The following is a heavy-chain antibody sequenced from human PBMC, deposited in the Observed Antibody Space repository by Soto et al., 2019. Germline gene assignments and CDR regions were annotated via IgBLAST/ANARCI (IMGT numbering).Heavy chain of an antibody. V-gene: IGHV1-69*01. D-gene: IGHD2-21*02. CDR2: IIPIFGTA. CDR3: ARGGYIVVVTASPGYGMDV. J-gene: IGHJ6*02. Sequence: QVQLVQSGAEVKKPGSSVKVSCKASGGTFSSYAISWVRQAPGQGLEWMGGIIPIFGTANYAQKFQGRVTITADESTSTAYTELSSLRSEDTAVYYCARGGYIVVVTASPGYGMDVWGQGTTVTVSS. CDR1: GGTFSSYA.